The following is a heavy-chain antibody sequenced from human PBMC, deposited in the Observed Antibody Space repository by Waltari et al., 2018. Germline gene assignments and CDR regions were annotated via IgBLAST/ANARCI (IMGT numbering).Heavy chain of an antibody. CDR2: INHSGST. CDR3: ARGLAADWYFDL. V-gene: IGHV4-34*01. J-gene: IGHJ2*01. CDR1: GGSFSGYY. D-gene: IGHD6-13*01. Sequence: QVQLQQWGAGLLKPSETLSLTCAVYGGSFSGYYWSWIRQPPGKGLEWIGKINHSGSTNYNPSLKSRVTISVDTSKNQFSLKLSSVTAADTAVYYCARGLAADWYFDLWGRGTLVTVSS.